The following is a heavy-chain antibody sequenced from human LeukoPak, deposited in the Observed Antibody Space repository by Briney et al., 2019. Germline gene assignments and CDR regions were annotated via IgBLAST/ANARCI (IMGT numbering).Heavy chain of an antibody. J-gene: IGHJ4*02. Sequence: GGSLRLSCEGSAFIFSGHWMNWVSQTPGKGLEWVAVIWYDGSNKYYADSVKGQFTISRDNSKNTLSLQMNSLRVEDTAVYFCARAAYDSSGYLTLWGQGTLVTVSS. CDR1: AFIFSGHW. CDR3: ARAAYDSSGYLTL. D-gene: IGHD3-22*01. CDR2: IWYDGSNK. V-gene: IGHV3-33*08.